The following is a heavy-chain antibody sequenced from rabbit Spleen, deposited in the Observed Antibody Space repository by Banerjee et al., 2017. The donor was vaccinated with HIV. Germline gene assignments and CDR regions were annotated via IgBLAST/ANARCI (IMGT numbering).Heavy chain of an antibody. V-gene: IGHV1S45*01. CDR2: IDTGSRGFT. J-gene: IGHJ6*01. CDR3: ARDTSSSFSSYGMDL. D-gene: IGHD1-1*01. Sequence: QQQLEESGGGLVKPGGTLTLTCTASGVSFSDNSYMCWVRQATGKGLEWIACIDTGSRGFTYFASWAKGRFTISKTSSTTVTLQMTSLTAADTATYFCARDTSSSFSSYGMDLWGPGTLVTVS. CDR1: GVSFSDNSY.